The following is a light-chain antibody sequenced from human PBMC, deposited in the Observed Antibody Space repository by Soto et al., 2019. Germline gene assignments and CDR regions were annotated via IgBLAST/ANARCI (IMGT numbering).Light chain of an antibody. CDR3: NSYAGYINFGYV. CDR2: EVN. V-gene: IGLV2-8*01. Sequence: QSALAQPASVSGSPGQSVSISCTGTSSNIGAYKYVSWYQQHPGQAPRLIIYEVNKRPSGVPDRFSGSKSGNTAPLTVSGLQAEDEADYYCNSYAGYINFGYVFGTGTKVTVL. J-gene: IGLJ1*01. CDR1: SSNIGAYKY.